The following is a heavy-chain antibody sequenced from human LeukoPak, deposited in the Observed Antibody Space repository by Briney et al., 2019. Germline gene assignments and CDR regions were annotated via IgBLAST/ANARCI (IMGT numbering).Heavy chain of an antibody. CDR3: ARVDSSGYYGIFGY. CDR1: GFTFSSYA. CDR2: ISYDGSNK. Sequence: GRSLRLSCAASGFTFSSYAMHWVRQAPGKGLEWVAVISYDGSNKYYADSVKGRFTISRDNSKNTLYLQMNSLRAEDTAVYYCARVDSSGYYGIFGYWGQGTLVTVSS. V-gene: IGHV3-30-3*01. J-gene: IGHJ4*02. D-gene: IGHD3-22*01.